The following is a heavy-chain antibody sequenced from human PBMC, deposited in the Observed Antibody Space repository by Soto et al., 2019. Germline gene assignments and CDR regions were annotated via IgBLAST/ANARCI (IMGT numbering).Heavy chain of an antibody. J-gene: IGHJ6*02. Sequence: GESLKISCKGSGYSFTSYWIGWVRQMPGKSLEWMGIIYPGDSDTRYSPSFQGQVTISADKSISTAYLQRSSLKASDTAMYYCAGGGVRGVITRTRDYYGMDVWGQGTTVTVSS. CDR3: AGGGVRGVITRTRDYYGMDV. CDR1: GYSFTSYW. CDR2: IYPGDSDT. D-gene: IGHD3-10*01. V-gene: IGHV5-51*01.